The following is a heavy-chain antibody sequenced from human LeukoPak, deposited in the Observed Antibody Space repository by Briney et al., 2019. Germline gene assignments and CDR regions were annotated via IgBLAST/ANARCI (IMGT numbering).Heavy chain of an antibody. J-gene: IGHJ5*02. D-gene: IGHD5-12*01. V-gene: IGHV3-48*02. CDR3: ARDRTAYDVLDP. CDR1: GFTFSTYS. CDR2: ISSSSSTI. Sequence: GGSLTLSCPASGFTFSTYSMNWVRQAPGKGPEWVSFISSSSSTIYYADSVRGRFTISRDNAQNSLYLQMNSLRDEDTAVYYCARDRTAYDVLDPWGQGTLVTVSS.